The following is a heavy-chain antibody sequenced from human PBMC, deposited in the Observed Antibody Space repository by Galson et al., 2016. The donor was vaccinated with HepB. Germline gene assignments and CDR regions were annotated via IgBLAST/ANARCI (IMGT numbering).Heavy chain of an antibody. Sequence: SLRLSCAGLGFSFEDYVMHWVRQAPGKGLEWVSGISWTSHMIGYADSVKGRFTISRDNAKNPLYLQMNSLGVEDTGLYYCANARARGDYTGYLAETDSWGQGALVTVSS. CDR1: GFSFEDYV. J-gene: IGHJ5*01. D-gene: IGHD5-12*01. V-gene: IGHV3-9*01. CDR3: ANARARGDYTGYLAETDS. CDR2: ISWTSHMI.